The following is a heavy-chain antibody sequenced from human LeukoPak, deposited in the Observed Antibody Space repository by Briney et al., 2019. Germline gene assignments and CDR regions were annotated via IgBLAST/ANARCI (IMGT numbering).Heavy chain of an antibody. J-gene: IGHJ4*02. CDR1: GFTFSSYA. D-gene: IGHD5-18*01. Sequence: HPGGSLRLSCAASGFTFSSYAMSWVRQAPGKGLEWVSAISGSGGSTYYADSVKGRFTISRDNSKNTLYLQMNSLRAEDTAVYYCAKVTGGYSYGPFDYWGQGTLVTVSS. V-gene: IGHV3-23*01. CDR2: ISGSGGST. CDR3: AKVTGGYSYGPFDY.